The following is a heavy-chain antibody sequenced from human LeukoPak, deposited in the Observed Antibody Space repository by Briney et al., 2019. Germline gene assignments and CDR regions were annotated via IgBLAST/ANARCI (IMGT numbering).Heavy chain of an antibody. CDR3: ATDQGIY. Sequence: PGGSLRLSCAASGFTFSSYSMNWVRQAPGKGLEWVAVIWYDGSDKYYADSVKGRFTISRDNSKNTLYLQMNSLRAEDTAVYYCATDQGIYWGQGTLVTVSS. CDR2: IWYDGSDK. J-gene: IGHJ4*02. CDR1: GFTFSSYS. V-gene: IGHV3-33*08.